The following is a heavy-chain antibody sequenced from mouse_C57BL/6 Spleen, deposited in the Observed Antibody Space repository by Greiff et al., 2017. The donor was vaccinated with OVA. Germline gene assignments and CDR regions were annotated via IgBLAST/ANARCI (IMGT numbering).Heavy chain of an antibody. Sequence: VQLQQSGAELVKPGASVTISCKASGYAFSSYWMNWVKQRPGKGLEWIGQIYPGDGDTNYNGKFKGKATLTADKSSSTAFMQLSSLTSEDSAVYFCARVYYYGSSLYYAMDYWGQGTSVTVSS. CDR1: GYAFSSYW. V-gene: IGHV1-80*01. J-gene: IGHJ4*01. CDR3: ARVYYYGSSLYYAMDY. D-gene: IGHD1-1*01. CDR2: IYPGDGDT.